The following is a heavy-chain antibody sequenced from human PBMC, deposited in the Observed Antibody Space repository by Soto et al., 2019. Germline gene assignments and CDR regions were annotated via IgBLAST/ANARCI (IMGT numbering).Heavy chain of an antibody. CDR2: IYYSGET. Sequence: QVQLQESGPGLVKPSETLSLTCTVSGDSISRYYWGWIRLSPGKGLEWIGYIYYSGETNYNPSVKSRVTISVDRTKNQFSLKLSSVTAADTAVYYCARDQGGEFLKGSGMDLWGQGTTVTVSS. V-gene: IGHV4-59*01. CDR3: ARDQGGEFLKGSGMDL. J-gene: IGHJ6*02. D-gene: IGHD3-10*01. CDR1: GDSISRYY.